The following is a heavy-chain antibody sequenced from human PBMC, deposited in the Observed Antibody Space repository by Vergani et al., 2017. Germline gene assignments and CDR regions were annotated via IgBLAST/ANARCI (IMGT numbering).Heavy chain of an antibody. Sequence: EVQLVESGGGLVQPGGSLRLSCAASGFTFSSYEMNWVRQAPGKGLEWVSYISSSGSTIYYADSVKGRFTISRDNAKNSLYLQMNSLRAEDTAVYYCAREGYGGYDSGTYGMDGWGQGTTVTVSS. D-gene: IGHD5-12*01. V-gene: IGHV3-48*03. CDR3: AREGYGGYDSGTYGMDG. CDR1: GFTFSSYE. J-gene: IGHJ6*02. CDR2: ISSSGSTI.